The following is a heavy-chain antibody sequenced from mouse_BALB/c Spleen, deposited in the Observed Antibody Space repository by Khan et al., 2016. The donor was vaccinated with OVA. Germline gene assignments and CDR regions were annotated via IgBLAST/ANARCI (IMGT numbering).Heavy chain of an antibody. CDR1: RYTFTDYG. V-gene: IGHV9-3-1*01. J-gene: IGHJ2*01. Sequence: QIQLVQSGPELKRPGETVKISCKASRYTFTDYGMNWVKQAPGKGLKWMGWISTYTGQPTYADDFKGRFAFSLEASATTVCLQLTNFKYEDTAKYYCALSNGSYLPGHRGQGTTLALST. CDR2: ISTYTGQP. D-gene: IGHD1-1*02. CDR3: ALSNGSYLPGH.